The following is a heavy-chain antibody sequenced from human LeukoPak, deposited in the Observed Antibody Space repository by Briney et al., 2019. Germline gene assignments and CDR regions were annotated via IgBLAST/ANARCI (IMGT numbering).Heavy chain of an antibody. CDR3: ARDSGYYLDY. Sequence: GGSLRLSCAASGFSFSSYAMHWVRQAPGKGLEWVAVISYDGSNTYYADSVKGRFTISRDNSKNTLYLQMNSLRAEDTAVYYCARDSGYYLDYWGQGTLVTVSS. V-gene: IGHV3-30-3*01. J-gene: IGHJ4*02. CDR1: GFSFSSYA. CDR2: ISYDGSNT. D-gene: IGHD3-22*01.